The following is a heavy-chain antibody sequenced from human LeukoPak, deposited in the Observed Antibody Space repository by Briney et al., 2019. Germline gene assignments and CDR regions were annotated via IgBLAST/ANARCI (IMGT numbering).Heavy chain of an antibody. J-gene: IGHJ4*02. V-gene: IGHV3-23*01. CDR3: ATTADWGYDY. D-gene: IGHD7-27*01. Sequence: QPGGSLRLSCAASGFTFSSHWMHWVRQAPGKGLEWVSTISNNGGRTFYSDSVKGRFTISRDNSENTLYLQMNSLRAEDTAVYYCATTADWGYDYWGQGTLVTVSS. CDR2: ISNNGGRT. CDR1: GFTFSSHW.